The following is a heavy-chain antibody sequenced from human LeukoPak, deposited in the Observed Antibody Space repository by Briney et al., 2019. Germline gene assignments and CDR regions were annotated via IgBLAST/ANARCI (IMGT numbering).Heavy chain of an antibody. Sequence: GGSLRLSCAASGFTFSNYDMSWVRQAPGEGLEWVSSISDSGGSTYYADSVKGRFTISRDNSKNTLYLQMTNLRAADTAVYYCAKDLSRAVAADWFDPWDQGPLVTVSS. CDR2: ISDSGGST. V-gene: IGHV3-23*01. CDR1: GFTFSNYD. D-gene: IGHD6-19*01. J-gene: IGHJ5*02. CDR3: AKDLSRAVAADWFDP.